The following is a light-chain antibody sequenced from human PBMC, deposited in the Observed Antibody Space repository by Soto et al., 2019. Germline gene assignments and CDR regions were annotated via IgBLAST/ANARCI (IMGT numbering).Light chain of an antibody. V-gene: IGKV3-20*01. CDR1: QSVSSSY. J-gene: IGKJ1*01. Sequence: EIVLTQSPGTLSLSPGERATLSCRASQSVSSSYLAWYQQKPGQAPRLLIYGASSRATGIPDMFSGSGSGTDFTLNISRLEPEDFAVYYCQQYGSSRTFGQGTKVEIK. CDR2: GAS. CDR3: QQYGSSRT.